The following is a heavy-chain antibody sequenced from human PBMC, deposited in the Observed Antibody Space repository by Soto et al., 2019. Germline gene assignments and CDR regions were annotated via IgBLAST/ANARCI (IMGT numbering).Heavy chain of an antibody. D-gene: IGHD6-19*01. J-gene: IGHJ6*02. CDR2: ISHDGSNK. CDR3: VKPNNSGWYTPYYYYFGMDV. V-gene: IGHV3-30*18. CDR1: GFSFSNFA. Sequence: QVQLVESGGGVVQPGRSVRLSCAASGFSFSNFAMHWVRQAPGKGLEWVAVISHDGSNKYHADSVKGRFTISRDNSKNTVFLQMNSLSPEDRAVYYCVKPNNSGWYTPYYYYFGMDVWGQGTTLTVSS.